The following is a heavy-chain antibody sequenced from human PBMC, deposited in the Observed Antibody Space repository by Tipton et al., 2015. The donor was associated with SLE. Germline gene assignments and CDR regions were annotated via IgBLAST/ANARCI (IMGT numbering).Heavy chain of an antibody. CDR1: GGSINGYY. D-gene: IGHD6-13*01. CDR3: ARGYSSSWYREFFDI. V-gene: IGHV4-59*12. Sequence: TLSLTCTVSGGSINGYYWNWFRQPPGRELEWIGYIYHSGSTNYNPSLKSRVTMSVDTSKNQFSLRLRSATAADTAFYYCARGYSSSWYREFFDIWGRGTLVTVSS. J-gene: IGHJ2*01. CDR2: IYHSGST.